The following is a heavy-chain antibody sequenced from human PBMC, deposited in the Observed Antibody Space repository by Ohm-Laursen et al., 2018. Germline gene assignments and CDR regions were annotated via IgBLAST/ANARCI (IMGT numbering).Heavy chain of an antibody. CDR1: GGSFRGYY. CDR2: INHSGST. Sequence: GTLSLTCAVYGGSFRGYYWSWIRQPPGKGLEWIGEINHSGSTNYNPSLKSRVTISIDTSKNQFSLKLTSVTAADTAVYYCAGRGYWGQGTLVTVSS. J-gene: IGHJ4*02. CDR3: AGRGY. D-gene: IGHD1-26*01. V-gene: IGHV4-34*01.